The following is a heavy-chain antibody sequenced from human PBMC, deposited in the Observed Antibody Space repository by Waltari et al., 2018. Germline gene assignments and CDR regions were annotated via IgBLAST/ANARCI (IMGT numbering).Heavy chain of an antibody. CDR3: ANLAISDY. J-gene: IGHJ4*02. CDR2: IRWNSGSI. Sequence: EVQLVESGGGVVQPGRSLRVSCAASGFTFDDYAMHWVRQAPGKGLEWVSGIRWNSGSIGYADSVKGRFTISRDNAKNSLYLQMNSLRAEDTALYYCANLAISDYWGQGTLVTVSS. D-gene: IGHD3-3*02. CDR1: GFTFDDYA. V-gene: IGHV3-9*01.